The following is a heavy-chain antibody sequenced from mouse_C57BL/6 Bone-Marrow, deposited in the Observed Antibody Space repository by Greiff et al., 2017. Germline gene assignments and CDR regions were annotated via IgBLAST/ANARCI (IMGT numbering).Heavy chain of an antibody. CDR3: ARSIGVGAMDY. V-gene: IGHV1-69*01. Sequence: QVQLQQPGAELVMPGASVKLSCKASGYTFTSYWMHWVKQRPGQGLEWIGEIDPTDSYTNYNQKFKGKSTLTVDKSSSTAYMQLSSLTAEDSAVDYCARSIGVGAMDYWGQGTTVTVSS. J-gene: IGHJ4*01. CDR2: IDPTDSYT. CDR1: GYTFTSYW.